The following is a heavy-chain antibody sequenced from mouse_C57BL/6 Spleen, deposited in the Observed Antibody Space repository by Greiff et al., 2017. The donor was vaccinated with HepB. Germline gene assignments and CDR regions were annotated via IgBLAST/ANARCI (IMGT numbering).Heavy chain of an antibody. J-gene: IGHJ2*01. V-gene: IGHV5-4*01. D-gene: IGHD1-1*01. CDR1: GFTFSSYA. CDR2: ISDGGSYT. CDR3: ARDDYCSSYDY. Sequence: EVKVVESGGGLVKPGGSLKLSCAASGFTFSSYAMSWVRQTPEKRLEWVATISDGGSYTYYPDNVKGRFTISRDNAKNNLYLQMSHLKSEDTAMYYGARDDYCSSYDYWGQGTTLTVSS.